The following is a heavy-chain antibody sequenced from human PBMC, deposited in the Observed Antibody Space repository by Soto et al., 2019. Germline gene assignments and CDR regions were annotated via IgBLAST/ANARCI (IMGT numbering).Heavy chain of an antibody. CDR1: GFTFSDYY. D-gene: IGHD3-22*01. V-gene: IGHV3-72*01. CDR3: VRVNYYDSGGSSLDAFDL. Sequence: GGSLRLSCAASGFTFSDYYMDWVRQAPGKGPEWVGRIRRKLESYSTDYAASVKGRFTISRDDSKNSGYLQMTSLKVEDTALYYCVRVNYYDSGGSSLDAFDLWDQGAVVTVSS. CDR2: IRRKLESYST. J-gene: IGHJ3*01.